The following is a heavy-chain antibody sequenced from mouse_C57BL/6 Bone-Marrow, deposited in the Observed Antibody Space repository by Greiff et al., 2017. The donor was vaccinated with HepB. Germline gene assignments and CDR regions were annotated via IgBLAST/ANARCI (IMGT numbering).Heavy chain of an antibody. V-gene: IGHV7-1*01. CDR1: GFTFSDFY. D-gene: IGHD1-1*02. CDR3: ARDDGYWYFDV. Sequence: EVKLMESGGGLVQSGRSLRLSCATSGFTFSDFYMEWVRQAPGKGLEWIAASRNKANDYTTEYSASGKGRFIVSRDTSQSILYLQMNALRAEDTAIYYCARDDGYWYFDVWGTGTTVTVSS. J-gene: IGHJ1*03. CDR2: SRNKANDYTT.